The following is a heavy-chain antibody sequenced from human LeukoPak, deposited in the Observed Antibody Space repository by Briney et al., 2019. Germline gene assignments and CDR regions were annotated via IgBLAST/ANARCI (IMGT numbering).Heavy chain of an antibody. J-gene: IGHJ5*02. CDR3: ARDRGYFSWFDP. D-gene: IGHD2/OR15-2a*01. CDR2: IYYSGST. CDR1: GGSISSYY. V-gene: IGHV4-59*01. Sequence: KASDTLSLTCTISGGSISSYYWSWIGQPPGKGLEWIGYIYYSGSTNYNPSLKSRVTISVDTSKNQFSLKLSSVTAADTAVYYCARDRGYFSWFDPWGQGTLVTVSS.